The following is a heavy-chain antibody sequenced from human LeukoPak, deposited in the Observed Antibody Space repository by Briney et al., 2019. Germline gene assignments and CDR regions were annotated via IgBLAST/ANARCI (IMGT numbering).Heavy chain of an antibody. Sequence: GASVKVSCKASGYTFTSYDINWVRQAPGQGLEWMGWINPNSGGTNYAQKFQGRVTMTRDTSISTAYMELSRLRSDDTAVYYCARGQQWLEAFDYWGLGTLVTVSS. D-gene: IGHD6-19*01. J-gene: IGHJ4*02. V-gene: IGHV1-2*02. CDR1: GYTFTSYD. CDR2: INPNSGGT. CDR3: ARGQQWLEAFDY.